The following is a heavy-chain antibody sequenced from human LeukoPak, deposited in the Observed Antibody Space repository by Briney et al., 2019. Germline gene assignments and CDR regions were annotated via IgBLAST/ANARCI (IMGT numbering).Heavy chain of an antibody. CDR2: INTYNANT. Sequence: ASVEVSCKASGYIFTSYGINWVRQAPGQGPEWMGWINTYNANTNYAQKLQGRVTMTTDTSTNTAYMELRSLRSDDTAVYYCARSVGPTGMHDYWGQGTLVTVSS. D-gene: IGHD2-2*01. CDR1: GYIFTSYG. J-gene: IGHJ4*02. V-gene: IGHV1-18*01. CDR3: ARSVGPTGMHDY.